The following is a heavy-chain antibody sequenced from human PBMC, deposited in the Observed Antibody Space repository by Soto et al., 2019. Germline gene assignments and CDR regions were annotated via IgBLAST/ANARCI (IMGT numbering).Heavy chain of an antibody. Sequence: SETLSLTCTVSGGSISSSSYYWGWIRQPPGKGLEWIGSIYYSGSTYYNPSLKSRVTISVDTSKNQFSLKLSSVTAADTAVYYCAREISGPKHFDYWGQGTRVTVSS. CDR2: IYYSGST. CDR1: GGSISSSSYY. V-gene: IGHV4-39*07. J-gene: IGHJ4*02. CDR3: AREISGPKHFDY. D-gene: IGHD1-26*01.